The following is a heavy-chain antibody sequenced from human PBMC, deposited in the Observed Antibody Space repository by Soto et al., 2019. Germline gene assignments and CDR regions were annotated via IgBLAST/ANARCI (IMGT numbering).Heavy chain of an antibody. J-gene: IGHJ4*02. D-gene: IGHD3-10*01. CDR1: GFTFSSYW. V-gene: IGHV3-7*01. Sequence: EVQLVESGGGLVQSGGSLRLSCAASGFTFSSYWMSWVRQAPGKGLEWVANIKQDGSEKYYVDSVKGRSTISRDNAKNSLYLQMNSLRAEDTAVYYCASKGYYNSGSYPNDYWGQGTLVTVSS. CDR2: IKQDGSEK. CDR3: ASKGYYNSGSYPNDY.